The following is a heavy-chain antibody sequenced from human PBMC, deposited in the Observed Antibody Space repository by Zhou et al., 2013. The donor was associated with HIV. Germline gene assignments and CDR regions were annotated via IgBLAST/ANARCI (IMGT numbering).Heavy chain of an antibody. Sequence: VQLQESGPGLVKPSETLSLTCTVSGGPISSFYWSWIRQPAGKGLEWIGRIHSGGSTNYNPSLKSRVTMSLDASKNQFSLRLTSVTAADTAGYYCAGGIVDRTFDYWGQGTLVTVSS. CDR2: IHSGGST. V-gene: IGHV4-4*07. J-gene: IGHJ4*02. D-gene: IGHD3-22*01. CDR3: AGGIVDRTFDY. CDR1: GGPISSFY.